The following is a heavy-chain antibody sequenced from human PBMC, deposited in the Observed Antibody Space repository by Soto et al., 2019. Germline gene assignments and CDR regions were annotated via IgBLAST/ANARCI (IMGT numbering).Heavy chain of an antibody. CDR3: ARHHGPTTSEKWFDP. CDR2: ISTYSGDT. V-gene: IGHV1-18*01. CDR1: GYTFFTHD. D-gene: IGHD5-12*01. Sequence: QVHLVQSGVEVKTPEASVKVSCQASGYTFFTHDISWVRQAPGKGLEWMGWISTYSGDTKYAQKFQGRVTMTPDTSTTTAYLELRSLRSDDTAVYFCARHHGPTTSEKWFDPWGQGTLVTVSS. J-gene: IGHJ5*02.